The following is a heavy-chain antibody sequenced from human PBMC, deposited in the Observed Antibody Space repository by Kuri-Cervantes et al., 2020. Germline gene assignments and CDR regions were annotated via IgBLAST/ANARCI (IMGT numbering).Heavy chain of an antibody. CDR1: GDSISSSSYY. CDR2: IYYSGST. V-gene: IGHV4-39*01. CDR3: ARHDVGSYYFDY. J-gene: IGHJ4*02. Sequence: SETLSLTCTVSGDSISSSSYYWGWIRQPPGKGLEWIGSIYYSGSTYYNPSLKSRVTISVDTSKNQFSLKLSSVTAADTAVYYCARHDVGSYYFDYWGQGTLVTVSS. D-gene: IGHD1-26*01.